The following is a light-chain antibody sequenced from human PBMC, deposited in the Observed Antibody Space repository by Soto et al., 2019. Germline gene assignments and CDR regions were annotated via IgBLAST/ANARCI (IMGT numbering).Light chain of an antibody. J-gene: IGLJ3*02. CDR3: SSYTSSSTTRV. CDR1: SSDVGGYNY. Sequence: QSVLTQPASVSGSPGQSITISCTGTSSDVGGYNYVSWYQQHPGKAPKLMIYDVSNRPSGVSNRFSGSKSGNTASLTISGLQPEDEADYFCSSYTSSSTTRVFGGGTKVTVL. V-gene: IGLV2-14*01. CDR2: DVS.